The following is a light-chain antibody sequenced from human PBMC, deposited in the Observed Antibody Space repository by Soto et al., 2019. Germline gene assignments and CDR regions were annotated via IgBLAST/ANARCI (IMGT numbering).Light chain of an antibody. CDR2: DAS. J-gene: IGKJ1*01. CDR1: QSISKF. CDR3: QQSDSTPRT. V-gene: IGKV1-39*01. Sequence: DIQMTQSPSSLSASVGDRVTITCRSSQSISKFLNWYQQKPGKEPKLLIYDASSLQRGVPSRFSGSGSGTDFTLTISNLEPEDSASYYCQQSDSTPRTFGQGTQVEI.